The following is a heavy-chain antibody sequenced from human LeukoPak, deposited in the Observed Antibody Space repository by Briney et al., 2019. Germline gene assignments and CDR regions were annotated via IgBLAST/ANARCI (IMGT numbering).Heavy chain of an antibody. D-gene: IGHD5-18*01. Sequence: SETLSLTCTVSGGSISSSSYYWGWIRQPPGKGLEWIGSIYYSGSTYYNPYLKSRVTISVDTPKNQFSLKLSSVTAADTDVYYCARRGYSYGQFGYWGQGTLVTVSS. CDR2: IYYSGST. J-gene: IGHJ5*01. CDR3: ARRGYSYGQFGY. V-gene: IGHV4-39*01. CDR1: GGSISSSSYY.